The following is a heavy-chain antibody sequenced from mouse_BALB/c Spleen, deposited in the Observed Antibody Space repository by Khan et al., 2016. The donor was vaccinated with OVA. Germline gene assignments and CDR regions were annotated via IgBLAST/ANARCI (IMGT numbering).Heavy chain of an antibody. Sequence: EVQLQQSGPELVKPGASVKIPCKASGYTFTDYNMNWVKQSHGKSLEWIGDINPNNGGTIYNPKFKGKATLTVEKSSSTAYKEPRSLTAEDTSDYYCARSSSGSLDYWGQGTTLTVSS. J-gene: IGHJ2*01. D-gene: IGHD3-2*02. CDR2: INPNNGGT. CDR1: GYTFTDYN. CDR3: ARSSSGSLDY. V-gene: IGHV1-18*01.